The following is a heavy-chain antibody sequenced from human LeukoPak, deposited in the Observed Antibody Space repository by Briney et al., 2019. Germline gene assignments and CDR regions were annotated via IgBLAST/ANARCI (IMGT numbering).Heavy chain of an antibody. CDR2: IKQDGSEK. CDR3: ARDLAMGLEWELPH. CDR1: GFTFSSYW. V-gene: IGHV3-7*01. J-gene: IGHJ4*02. Sequence: GGSLRLSCAASGFTFSSYWMSWVRQAPGKGLEWVANIKQDGSEKYYVDSVKGRFTISRDNSKNTLYLQMNSLRAEDTAVYYCARDLAMGLEWELPHWGQGTLVTVSS. D-gene: IGHD1-26*01.